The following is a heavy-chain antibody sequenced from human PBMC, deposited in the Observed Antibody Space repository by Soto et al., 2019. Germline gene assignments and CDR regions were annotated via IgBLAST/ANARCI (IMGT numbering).Heavy chain of an antibody. CDR2: IYHSGST. CDR1: GGSFSGYY. J-gene: IGHJ5*02. Sequence: PSETLSLTCAVYGGSFSGYYWSWIRQPPGKGLEWIGEIYHSGSTYYNPSLKSRVTISVDTSKNQFSLKLSSVTAADTAVYYCARDIAIAVAASNWFDPWGQGTLVTVSS. V-gene: IGHV4-34*01. CDR3: ARDIAIAVAASNWFDP. D-gene: IGHD6-19*01.